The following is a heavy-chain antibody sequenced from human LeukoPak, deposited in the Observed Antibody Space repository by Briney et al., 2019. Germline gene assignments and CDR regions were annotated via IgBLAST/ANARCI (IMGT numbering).Heavy chain of an antibody. CDR3: ATYAGYSSSWYLGY. D-gene: IGHD6-13*01. CDR1: GYTFTSYG. CDR2: ISAYNGNT. V-gene: IGHV1-18*04. J-gene: IGHJ4*02. Sequence: ASVKVSCKASGYTFTSYGISWVRQAPGQGLEWMGWISAYNGNTNYAQKLQGRVTMTTDTSTSTAYMGLRSLRSDDTAVYYCATYAGYSSSWYLGYWGQGTLVTVSS.